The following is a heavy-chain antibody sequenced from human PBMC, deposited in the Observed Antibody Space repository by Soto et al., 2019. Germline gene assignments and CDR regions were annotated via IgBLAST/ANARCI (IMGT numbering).Heavy chain of an antibody. CDR1: GSTFSSYA. Sequence: PGGSLRLSCAASGSTFSSYAMSGVRQAPGKGLEWVSAISGSGGSTYYADSVKGRFTISRDNSKNTLYLQMNSLRAEDTAVYYCAKWLIVVVPAAGPFDPWGQGTLVTVSS. J-gene: IGHJ5*02. CDR2: ISGSGGST. D-gene: IGHD2-2*01. V-gene: IGHV3-23*01. CDR3: AKWLIVVVPAAGPFDP.